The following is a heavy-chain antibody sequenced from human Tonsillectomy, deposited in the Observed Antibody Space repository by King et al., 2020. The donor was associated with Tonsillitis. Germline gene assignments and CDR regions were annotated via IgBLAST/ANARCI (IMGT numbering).Heavy chain of an antibody. CDR2: ISGSGGST. D-gene: IGHD1-1*01. CDR3: AKAVQPNRDWYFVL. Sequence: QLVQSGGGLVQPGGSLRLSCAASGFTFSSYAMSWVRQAPGKGLEWVSGISGSGGSTYYVDSVKGRFTISRDNSKNTLYLQMKSLRAGDTAVYYCAKAVQPNRDWYFVLWGRGTLVTVSS. CDR1: GFTFSSYA. J-gene: IGHJ2*01. V-gene: IGHV3-23*04.